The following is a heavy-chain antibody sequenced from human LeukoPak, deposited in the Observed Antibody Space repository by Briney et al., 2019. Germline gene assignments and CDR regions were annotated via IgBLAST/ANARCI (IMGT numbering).Heavy chain of an antibody. Sequence: GESLKISCKGSGYSFTSYLIGWVRQMPGKFLERLGIIYPDDSDTRYSPSFQGQVTISADKSISTAYLQWSSLKASDTAMYYCARQRPSGDCSYDYWGQGTLVTVSS. CDR3: ARQRPSGDCSYDY. J-gene: IGHJ4*02. CDR1: GYSFTSYL. V-gene: IGHV5-51*01. CDR2: IYPDDSDT. D-gene: IGHD2-21*02.